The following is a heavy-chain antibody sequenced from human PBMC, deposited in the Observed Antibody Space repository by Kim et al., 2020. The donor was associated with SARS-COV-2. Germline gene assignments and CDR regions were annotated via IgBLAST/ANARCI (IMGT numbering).Heavy chain of an antibody. D-gene: IGHD1-26*01. CDR2: IWYDGSNK. V-gene: IGHV3-33*08. CDR1: GFTFSSYG. Sequence: GGSLRLSCAASGFTFSSYGMHWVRQAPGKGLEWVAVIWYDGSNKYYADSVKGRFTISRDNSKNTLYLQMNSLRAEDTAVYYCARQKWELPARDAFDIWGQGTMVTVSS. J-gene: IGHJ3*02. CDR3: ARQKWELPARDAFDI.